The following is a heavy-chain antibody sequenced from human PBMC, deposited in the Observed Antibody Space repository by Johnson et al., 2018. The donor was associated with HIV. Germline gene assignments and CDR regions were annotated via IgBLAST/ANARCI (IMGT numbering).Heavy chain of an antibody. J-gene: IGHJ3*02. CDR2: IFSGGST. CDR3: ARACRDGYTCDAFDI. D-gene: IGHD5-24*01. CDR1: GVTVSSNY. V-gene: IGHV3-66*01. Sequence: EVQLMESGGGLVQPGGSLRLSCAASGVTVSSNYMTWVRQAPGKGLEWVSVIFSGGSTYYADSVKGRFTISRDNSKNTLHLQMNSLRVEDTAGYYCARACRDGYTCDAFDIWGQGTMVTVSS.